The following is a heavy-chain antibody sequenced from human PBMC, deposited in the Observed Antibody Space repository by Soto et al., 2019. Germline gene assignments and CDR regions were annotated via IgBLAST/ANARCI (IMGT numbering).Heavy chain of an antibody. D-gene: IGHD4-17*01. CDR3: SCDTCGEKDF. CDR1: GYTFSHYW. V-gene: IGHV3-74*01. Sequence: PGGSLRLSFAASGYTFSHYWMPWVRQAPGKGLVGFSRGNPDGTITPYADSVKGRFTISIDNHKNTLYLQMNSLGVEDTALYYCSCDTCGEKDFWGQGTPVTVSS. J-gene: IGHJ4*02. CDR2: GNPDGTIT.